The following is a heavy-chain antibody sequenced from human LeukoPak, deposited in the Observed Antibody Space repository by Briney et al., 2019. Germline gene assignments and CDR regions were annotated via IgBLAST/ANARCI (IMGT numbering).Heavy chain of an antibody. V-gene: IGHV3-48*03. CDR3: ARDSAADY. Sequence: GGSLRLSCAAAGVTFSSYEMNWVRQAPGKGLEWVSYISSSGSTIYYADSVKGRFTASRDNAKNSLYLQMNSLRAEDTAVYYCARDSAADYWGQGTLVTVSS. J-gene: IGHJ4*02. CDR2: ISSSGSTI. CDR1: GVTFSSYE.